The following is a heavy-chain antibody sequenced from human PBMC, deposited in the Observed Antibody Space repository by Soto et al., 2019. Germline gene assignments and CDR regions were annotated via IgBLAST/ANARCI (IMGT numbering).Heavy chain of an antibody. CDR1: GGSFSGYY. CDR3: ARERQVYCSSTSCYAGVYYYYYMDV. D-gene: IGHD2-2*01. CDR2: INHSGST. J-gene: IGHJ6*03. Sequence: SETLSLTCAVYGGSFSGYYWSWIRQPPGKGLEWFGEINHSGSTNYNPSLKSRVTISVDTSKNQFSLKLSSVTAADTAVYYCARERQVYCSSTSCYAGVYYYYYMDVWGKGTTVT. V-gene: IGHV4-34*01.